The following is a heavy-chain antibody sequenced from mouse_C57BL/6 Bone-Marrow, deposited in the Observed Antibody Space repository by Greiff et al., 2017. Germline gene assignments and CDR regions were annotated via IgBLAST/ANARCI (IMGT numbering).Heavy chain of an antibody. J-gene: IGHJ4*01. CDR2: IHPNSGST. D-gene: IGHD2-2*01. V-gene: IGHV1-64*01. CDR1: GYTFTSYW. CDR3: ARWAVTTCAMDY. Sequence: QVQLQQPGAELVKPGASVKLSCKASGYTFTSYWMHWVKQRPGQGLEWIGMIHPNSGSTNYNEKFKSKATLTVDKSSSTAYMQLSSLTSEDSAVYYCARWAVTTCAMDYWGQGTSVTVSS.